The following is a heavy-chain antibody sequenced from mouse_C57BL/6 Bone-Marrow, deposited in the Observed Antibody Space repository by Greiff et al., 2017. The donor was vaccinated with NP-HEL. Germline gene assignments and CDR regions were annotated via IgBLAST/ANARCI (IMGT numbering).Heavy chain of an antibody. CDR1: GYTFTEYT. CDR3: ARHPPYYYGTWFAY. V-gene: IGHV1-62-2*01. J-gene: IGHJ3*01. Sequence: VQLQQSGAALVKPGASVKLSCKASGYTFTEYTIHWVKQRSGQGLEWIGWFYPGSGSIKYNEKFKDKAKLTADKYSSTVYMELSSLPSDYSAVYFCARHPPYYYGTWFAYWGQGTLVTVSA. D-gene: IGHD1-1*01. CDR2: FYPGSGSI.